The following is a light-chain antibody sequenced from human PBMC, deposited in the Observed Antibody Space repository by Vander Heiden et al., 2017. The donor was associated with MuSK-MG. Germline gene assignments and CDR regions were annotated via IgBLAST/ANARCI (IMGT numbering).Light chain of an antibody. CDR3: AAWDDSLSGVV. V-gene: IGLV1-47*01. Sequence: QSVLTQPPSASGTPGQRVTISCSGSSSNIGSNYVYWYQQLPGTAPNLLIYRNNQRPSGVRDRFSGSKSGTSASLAISGLRSEEEADYYCAAWDDSLSGVVFGGGTKLTVL. CDR2: RNN. J-gene: IGLJ2*01. CDR1: SSNIGSNY.